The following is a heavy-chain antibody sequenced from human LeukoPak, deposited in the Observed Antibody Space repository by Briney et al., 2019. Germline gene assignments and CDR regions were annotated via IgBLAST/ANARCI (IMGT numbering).Heavy chain of an antibody. V-gene: IGHV1-8*03. Sequence: ASVKVSCKASGYTFTSYDINWVRQATGQGLEWMGWMNPNSGNTGYAQKFQGRVTITRNTSISTAYMELSSLRSEDTAVYYRATATGGLELLNYWGQGTLVTVSS. CDR2: MNPNSGNT. CDR3: ATATGGLELLNY. D-gene: IGHD1-7*01. CDR1: GYTFTSYD. J-gene: IGHJ4*02.